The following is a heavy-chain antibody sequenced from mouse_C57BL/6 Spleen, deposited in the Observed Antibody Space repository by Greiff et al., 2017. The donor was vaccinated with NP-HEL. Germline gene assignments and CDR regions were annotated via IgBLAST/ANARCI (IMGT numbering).Heavy chain of an antibody. D-gene: IGHD1-1*01. J-gene: IGHJ2*01. V-gene: IGHV1-15*01. Sequence: VQLQQSGAELVRPGASVTLSCKASGYTFTDYEMHWVKQTPVHGLEWIGAIDPETGGTAYNQKFKGKAILTADKSSSTAYMELRSLTSEDSAVYYCTRGAVVAPFDYWGQGTTLTVSS. CDR2: IDPETGGT. CDR3: TRGAVVAPFDY. CDR1: GYTFTDYE.